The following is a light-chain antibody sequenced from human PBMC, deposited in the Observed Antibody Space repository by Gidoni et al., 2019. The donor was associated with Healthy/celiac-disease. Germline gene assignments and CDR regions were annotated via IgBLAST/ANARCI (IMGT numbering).Light chain of an antibody. J-gene: IGKJ1*01. Sequence: EIVLTQSPGTLSLSPGERATLSCRASQSVSSSYLAWYQQKPCQAPRLLIYGASSRATGIPDRFSGSGSGTDFTLTISRLEPEDFAVYYCQQYGSSPRTCGQGTKVEIK. V-gene: IGKV3-20*01. CDR1: QSVSSSY. CDR2: GAS. CDR3: QQYGSSPRT.